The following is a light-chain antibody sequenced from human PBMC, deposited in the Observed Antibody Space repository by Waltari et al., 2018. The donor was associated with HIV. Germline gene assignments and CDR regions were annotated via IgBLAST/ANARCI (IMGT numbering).Light chain of an antibody. V-gene: IGLV3-25*03. J-gene: IGLJ2*01. Sequence: SYELTQPPSVSVSPGQTARITCSGDALPKQYAYWYQQKPGQAPVVVIYKDSERPSGSPERLSGSSSGKTVTLTISGVQTEDEADYYCQSVDRSRVVFGGGTKLTVL. CDR1: ALPKQY. CDR3: QSVDRSRVV. CDR2: KDS.